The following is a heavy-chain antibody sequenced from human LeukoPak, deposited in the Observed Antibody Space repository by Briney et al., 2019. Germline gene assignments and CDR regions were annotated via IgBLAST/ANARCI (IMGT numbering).Heavy chain of an antibody. J-gene: IGHJ4*02. V-gene: IGHV3-23*01. CDR3: AKTGSWYLSYFDY. CDR1: GFTFSTYN. Sequence: GGSLRLSCAASGFTFSTYNMNWVRQAPGKGLEWVAVISGSGISTYYADSVKGRFTISRDDSMNTLYVQMNSLRAEDTAIYYCAKTGSWYLSYFDYWGQGILVTVSS. CDR2: ISGSGIST. D-gene: IGHD6-13*01.